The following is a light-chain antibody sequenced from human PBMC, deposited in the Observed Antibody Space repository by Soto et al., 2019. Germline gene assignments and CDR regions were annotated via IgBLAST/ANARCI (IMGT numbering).Light chain of an antibody. J-gene: IGKJ4*01. CDR2: GAS. V-gene: IGKV3-20*01. CDR1: QSVSSSY. CDR3: QQYGSSRGT. Sequence: EIVLTQSPGTLSLSPGQRATFSCRASQSVSSSYLAWYQQKPGQAPRLLIYGASSRATGIPDRFSGSGSGTDFTVTISRLEPEDFAVYYCQQYGSSRGTFGGGTKVEIK.